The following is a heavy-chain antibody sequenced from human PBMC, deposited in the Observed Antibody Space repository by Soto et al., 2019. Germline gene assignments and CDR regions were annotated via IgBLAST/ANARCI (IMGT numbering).Heavy chain of an antibody. V-gene: IGHV3-23*01. CDR2: ISGSGGST. D-gene: IGHD6-19*01. Sequence: GVSMRLYCAASGFTFSSYAMCWVRQAPGKGPEWVSAISGSGGSTYYADSVKGRFTISRDNSKNTLYLQMNSLRAEDTAVYYCARTYSSGWYYFDYWGQGTLVTVSS. J-gene: IGHJ4*02. CDR3: ARTYSSGWYYFDY. CDR1: GFTFSSYA.